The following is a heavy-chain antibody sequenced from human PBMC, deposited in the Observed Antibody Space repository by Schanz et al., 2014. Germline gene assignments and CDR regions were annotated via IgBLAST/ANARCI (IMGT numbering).Heavy chain of an antibody. V-gene: IGHV3-15*02. CDR1: GFSISDAW. J-gene: IGHJ4*02. CDR2: FKSNVDGGTT. CDR3: TDGSAR. Sequence: EVQLLESGGALEQPGGSLTLSCAASGFSISDAWMHWVRQAPGKGLEWVGRFKSNVDGGTTDYAAPVKGRFTISRDDSKNTLSLQMNSLKTEDTAVYYCTDGSARWGQGTLVTVSS. D-gene: IGHD3-22*01.